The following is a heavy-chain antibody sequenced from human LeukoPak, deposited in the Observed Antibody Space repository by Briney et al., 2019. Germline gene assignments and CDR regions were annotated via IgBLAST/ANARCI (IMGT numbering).Heavy chain of an antibody. CDR2: IRYDGSNK. D-gene: IGHD3-3*01. CDR3: AKDPYDFWSGSHLYYFDY. Sequence: GGSLRLSCAASGFTFSSYGMHWVRQAPGKGLEWVAFIRYDGSNKYYADSVKGRFTISRDDSKNTLYLQMNSLRAEDTAVCYCAKDPYDFWSGSHLYYFDYWGQGTLVTVSS. J-gene: IGHJ4*02. CDR1: GFTFSSYG. V-gene: IGHV3-30*02.